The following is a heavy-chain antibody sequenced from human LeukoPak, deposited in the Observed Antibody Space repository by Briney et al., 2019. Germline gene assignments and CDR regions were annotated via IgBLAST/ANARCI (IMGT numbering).Heavy chain of an antibody. J-gene: IGHJ4*02. CDR1: GYSFIGYY. Sequence: ASVKVSCKASGYSFIGYYMHWVRQAPGQGLEWMGWINPNSGGTNYAQKFQGRVTMTRDTSISTAYMEVSRLRSDDTAVYYCARDHYCSSTSCYDYWGQGTLVTVSS. V-gene: IGHV1-2*02. D-gene: IGHD2-2*01. CDR2: INPNSGGT. CDR3: ARDHYCSSTSCYDY.